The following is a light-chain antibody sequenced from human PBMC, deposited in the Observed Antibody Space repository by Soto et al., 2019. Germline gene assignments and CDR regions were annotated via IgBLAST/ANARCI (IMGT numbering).Light chain of an antibody. J-gene: IGKJ3*01. Sequence: DTVMTQSPDSLAVSLGERATINCKSSQTVLYNSNNKNYLAWYQQKTGQPPKLLIYWASTREYGVPDRFSGSGSGTDFTLTISSLQAEDVAVYYCQQYYDTPFTFGPGTKVDIK. CDR1: QTVLYNSNNKNY. V-gene: IGKV4-1*01. CDR3: QQYYDTPFT. CDR2: WAS.